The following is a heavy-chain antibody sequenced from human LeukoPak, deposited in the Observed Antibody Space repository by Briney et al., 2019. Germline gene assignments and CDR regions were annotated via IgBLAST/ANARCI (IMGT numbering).Heavy chain of an antibody. CDR2: ISSSSSTI. CDR1: GFTFSDYY. D-gene: IGHD3-22*01. CDR3: ARDRSSHYYDSSGSLFDY. Sequence: GGSLRLYCAASGFTFSDYYMSWIRQAPAEGPEWVSYISSSSSTIYYADSVKGRFTISRDNAKNSLYLQMNSLRAEDTAVYYCARDRSSHYYDSSGSLFDYWGQGTLVTVSS. V-gene: IGHV3-11*01. J-gene: IGHJ4*02.